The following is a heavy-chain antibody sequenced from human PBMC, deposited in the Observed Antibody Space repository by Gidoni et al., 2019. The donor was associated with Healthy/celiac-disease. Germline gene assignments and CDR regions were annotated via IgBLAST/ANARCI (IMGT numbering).Heavy chain of an antibody. CDR3: TRVGLAAAGTFDY. CDR2: IRSKAYGGTT. D-gene: IGHD6-13*01. J-gene: IGHJ4*02. V-gene: IGHV3-49*03. CDR1: GFTFGDYA. Sequence: EVQLVESGGGLVQPGRSLSLSCTASGFTFGDYAMSCFRQAPGKGLEWVGFIRSKAYGGTTEYAASVKGRFTISRDDSKSIAYLQMNSLKTEDTAVYYCTRVGLAAAGTFDYWGQGTLVTVSS.